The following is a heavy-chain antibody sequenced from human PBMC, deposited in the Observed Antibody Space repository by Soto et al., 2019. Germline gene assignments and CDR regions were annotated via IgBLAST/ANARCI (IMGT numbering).Heavy chain of an antibody. CDR3: AREMAPSGGGYWYFDL. CDR2: ISAYNGTT. CDR1: GYTFTSYG. J-gene: IGHJ2*01. Sequence: ASVKVSCKASGYTFTSYGISWVRQAPGQGLEWMGWISAYNGTTNYAQKLQGRVTMTTDTSTSTAYMELRSLRSDDTAVYSCAREMAPSGGGYWYFDLWGRGTLVTVSS. D-gene: IGHD3-16*01. V-gene: IGHV1-18*01.